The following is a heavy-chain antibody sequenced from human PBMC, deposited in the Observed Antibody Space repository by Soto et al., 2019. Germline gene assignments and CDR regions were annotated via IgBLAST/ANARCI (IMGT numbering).Heavy chain of an antibody. Sequence: GASVKVSCKASGYTFSNFAMHWVRQAPGQRLEWMGWINPGNGNTKYSQTFQGRVTITRDTSASTAYMELSSLRSEDTAVYYFARRRDFWSGYQVAFDIWGQGTMVTVSS. V-gene: IGHV1-3*01. CDR3: ARRRDFWSGYQVAFDI. CDR1: GYTFSNFA. D-gene: IGHD3-3*01. CDR2: INPGNGNT. J-gene: IGHJ3*02.